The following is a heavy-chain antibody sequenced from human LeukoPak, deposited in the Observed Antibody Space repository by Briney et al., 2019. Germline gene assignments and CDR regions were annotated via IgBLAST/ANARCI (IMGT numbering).Heavy chain of an antibody. Sequence: ASVKVSCKASGGTFSSYTISWVRQAPGQGLEWMGWISAYNGNTNYAQKLQGRVTMTTDTSTSTAYMELRSLRSDDTAVYYCARVQPGYSSSWYGGYYFDYWGQGTLVTVSS. CDR3: ARVQPGYSSSWYGGYYFDY. CDR1: GGTFSSYT. J-gene: IGHJ4*02. V-gene: IGHV1-18*01. D-gene: IGHD6-13*01. CDR2: ISAYNGNT.